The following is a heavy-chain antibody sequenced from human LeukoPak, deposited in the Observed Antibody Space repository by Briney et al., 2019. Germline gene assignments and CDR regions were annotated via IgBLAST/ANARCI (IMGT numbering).Heavy chain of an antibody. CDR1: GGSISRHY. CDR2: IYYSGST. Sequence: SETLSLTCTVSGGSISRHYWSWIRQPPGKGLEWIGYIYYSGSTNYNPSLKSRVTISVDTSKNQFSLKLSSVTAADTAVYYCARGGAARGYYYYYMDVWGKGTTVTVSS. J-gene: IGHJ6*03. CDR3: ARGGAARGYYYYYMDV. D-gene: IGHD6-6*01. V-gene: IGHV4-59*11.